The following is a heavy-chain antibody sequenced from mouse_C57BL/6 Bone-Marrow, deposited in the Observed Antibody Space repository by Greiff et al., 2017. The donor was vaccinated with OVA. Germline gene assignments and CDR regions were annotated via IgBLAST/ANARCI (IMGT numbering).Heavy chain of an antibody. CDR1: GYTFTSYW. V-gene: IGHV1-55*01. D-gene: IGHD2-1*01. CDR3: ARPKSLYGNYPAWFAY. CDR2: IYPGSGST. Sequence: VQLQQPGAELVKPGASVKMSCKASGYTFTSYWITWVKQRPGQGLEWIGDIYPGSGSTNYNEKFKSKATLTVDTSSSTAYMQLSSLTSEDSAVYYCARPKSLYGNYPAWFAYWGQGTLVTVSA. J-gene: IGHJ3*01.